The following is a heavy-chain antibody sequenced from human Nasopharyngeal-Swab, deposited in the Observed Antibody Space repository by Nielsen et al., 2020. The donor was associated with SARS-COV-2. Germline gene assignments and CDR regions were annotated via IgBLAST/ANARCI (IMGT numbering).Heavy chain of an antibody. Sequence: ASVKVSCKASGYTFTSYYMHWVRQAPGQGLEWMGIINPSGGSTSYAQKFQGRVTMTRDTSTSTVYMELSSLRSEDTAVYYCARDLYYYDSSGYYHYNWFDPWGQGTLVTVSS. V-gene: IGHV1-46*01. D-gene: IGHD3-22*01. CDR2: INPSGGST. J-gene: IGHJ5*02. CDR1: GYTFTSYY. CDR3: ARDLYYYDSSGYYHYNWFDP.